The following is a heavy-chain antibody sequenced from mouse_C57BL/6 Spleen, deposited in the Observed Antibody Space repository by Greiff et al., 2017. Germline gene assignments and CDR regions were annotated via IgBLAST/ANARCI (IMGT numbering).Heavy chain of an antibody. Sequence: EVKVVESGGGLVQPGGSLSLSCAASGFTFTDYYMSWVRQPPGKALEWLGFIRNKANGYTTEYSASVKGRFTISRDNSQSILYLQMNALRAEDSATYYCARYRTGFFAYWGQGTLVTVSA. J-gene: IGHJ3*01. D-gene: IGHD4-1*01. CDR1: GFTFTDYY. CDR2: IRNKANGYTT. V-gene: IGHV7-3*01. CDR3: ARYRTGFFAY.